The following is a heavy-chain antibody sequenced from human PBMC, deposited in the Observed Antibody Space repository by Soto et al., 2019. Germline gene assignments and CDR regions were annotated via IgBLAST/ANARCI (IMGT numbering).Heavy chain of an antibody. CDR3: AREIMPLTSDWYFDL. D-gene: IGHD4-17*01. V-gene: IGHV4-38-2*02. Sequence: SCKASGYTFTSYYMHWVRQAPGQGLEWMGIINPSGSTYYNPSLKSRLTISVDTSKNQFSLRLSSVTAADTAVYYCAREIMPLTSDWYFDLWGRGTLVTVSS. CDR1: GYTFTSYY. J-gene: IGHJ2*01. CDR2: INPSGST.